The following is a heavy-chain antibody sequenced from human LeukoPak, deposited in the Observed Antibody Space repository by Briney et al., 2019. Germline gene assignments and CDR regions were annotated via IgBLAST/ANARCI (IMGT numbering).Heavy chain of an antibody. CDR3: AGARSRGYAVRWFDP. J-gene: IGHJ5*02. Sequence: PSETLSLTCAVHGGSFSGYYWSWIRQPPGKGLEWIGEINHSGSTNYNPSLKSRVTISVDTSKNQFSLKLSSVTAADTAVYYCAGARSRGYAVRWFDPWGQSILVTVSS. CDR1: GGSFSGYY. D-gene: IGHD6-25*01. CDR2: INHSGST. V-gene: IGHV4-34*01.